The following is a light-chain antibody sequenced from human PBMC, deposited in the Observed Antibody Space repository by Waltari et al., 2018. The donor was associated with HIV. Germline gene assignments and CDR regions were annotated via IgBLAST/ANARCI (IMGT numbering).Light chain of an antibody. V-gene: IGLV1-44*01. J-gene: IGLJ3*02. CDR1: RSNIGSNT. CDR3: ATWDDALSGPV. Sequence: QSVLTQPPSASGTPGQRVIISCSGNRSNIGSNTVNWYQHFSGAAPTLLIYSKNQRPAAVPDRFPGSKSGSAASLAISGLKSEDEADYHCATWDDALSGPVFGAGTKLTV. CDR2: SKN.